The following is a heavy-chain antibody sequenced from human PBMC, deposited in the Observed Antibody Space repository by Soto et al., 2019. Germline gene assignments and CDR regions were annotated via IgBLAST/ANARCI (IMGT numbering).Heavy chain of an antibody. D-gene: IGHD5-18*01. Sequence: SETLSLTCTVSGGAISSYYWSWIRPPPGKGLEWIGYIYDSGSTNYNPSLKSRVTISVDTSKNQFSLKLSSVTAADTAVYYCARVVDTAMAYYYGMDVWGQGTTVTVSS. CDR3: ARVVDTAMAYYYGMDV. CDR1: GGAISSYY. V-gene: IGHV4-59*01. CDR2: IYDSGST. J-gene: IGHJ6*02.